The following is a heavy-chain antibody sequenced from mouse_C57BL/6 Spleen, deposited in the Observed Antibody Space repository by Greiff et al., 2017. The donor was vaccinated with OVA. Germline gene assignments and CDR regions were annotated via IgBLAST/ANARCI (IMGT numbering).Heavy chain of an antibody. J-gene: IGHJ3*01. CDR2: IDPSDSET. Sequence: QVQLQQPGAELVRPGSSVKLSCKASGYTFTSYWMHWVKQRPIQGLEWIGNIDPSDSETHYNQKFKDKATLTVDKSSSTAYMQLSSLTSEDSAVYYCARRDYYSKGFAYWGQGTLVTVSA. D-gene: IGHD2-5*01. CDR3: ARRDYYSKGFAY. V-gene: IGHV1-52*01. CDR1: GYTFTSYW.